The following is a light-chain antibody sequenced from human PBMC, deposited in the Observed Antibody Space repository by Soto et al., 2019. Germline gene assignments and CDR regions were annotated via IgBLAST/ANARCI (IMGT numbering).Light chain of an antibody. CDR2: GNT. J-gene: IGLJ2*01. CDR1: SSNIGAGYD. V-gene: IGLV1-40*01. CDR3: QSYDSSRVV. Sequence: QSVLTQPPSVSGAPGQRVTISCTGNSSNIGAGYDVHWYQQFPGAAPHVLIHGNTNRPAGVPARFSGSKSGTSASLAITGFRAENEADYYCQSYDSSRVVFGGGTKLTVL.